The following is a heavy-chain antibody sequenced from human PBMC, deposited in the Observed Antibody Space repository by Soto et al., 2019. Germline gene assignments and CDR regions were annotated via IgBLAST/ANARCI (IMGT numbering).Heavy chain of an antibody. CDR1: GFTFSSYA. D-gene: IGHD2-15*01. CDR2: ITGDGDTT. CDR3: AKEMTSGSRLAFDY. Sequence: EVQLLESGGGLLQPGGSLRLSCAASGFTFSSYALNWVRQAPGKGLEWVSGITGDGDTTFYADSVKGRFTISRDNSRNTVYLQMNSVRAEDTAVYYCAKEMTSGSRLAFDYWGQGTLVTVSS. J-gene: IGHJ4*02. V-gene: IGHV3-23*01.